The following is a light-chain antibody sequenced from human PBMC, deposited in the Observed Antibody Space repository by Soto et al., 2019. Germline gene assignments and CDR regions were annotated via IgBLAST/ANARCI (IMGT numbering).Light chain of an antibody. Sequence: QSVLTQPPSVSAAPGQTVTISCSGSGSNIGSNSVSWYQQVPGTAPKLLLYDNNKRPSGIPDRFSGSKSGTSATLGITGLQSADEADYYCGTWESYLSVGVFGGGTKVTVL. CDR2: DNN. CDR1: GSNIGSNS. V-gene: IGLV1-51*01. J-gene: IGLJ2*01. CDR3: GTWESYLSVGV.